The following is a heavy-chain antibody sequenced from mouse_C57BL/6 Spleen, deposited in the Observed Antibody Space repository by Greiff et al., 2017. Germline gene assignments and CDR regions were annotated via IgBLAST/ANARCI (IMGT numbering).Heavy chain of an antibody. CDR2: INPSTGGT. CDR3: ARSKSPAVVAPMDY. J-gene: IGHJ4*01. V-gene: IGHV1-42*01. Sequence: VQLQQSGPELVKPGASVKISCKASGYSFTGYYMNWVKQSPEKSLEWIGEINPSTGGTTYNQKFNAKATLTVDKSSSTAYMQLKSLTSEDSAVYYCARSKSPAVVAPMDYWGQGTSVTVSS. CDR1: GYSFTGYY. D-gene: IGHD1-1*01.